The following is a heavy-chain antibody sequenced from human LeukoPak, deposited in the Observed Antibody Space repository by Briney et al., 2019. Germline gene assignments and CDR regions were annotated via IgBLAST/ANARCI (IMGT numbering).Heavy chain of an antibody. CDR3: ARAAAGTNSWYYFDY. J-gene: IGHJ4*02. CDR2: IHHSGRA. D-gene: IGHD6-19*01. CDR1: GDSINGGDNY. V-gene: IGHV4-30-4*01. Sequence: SQTLSLTCTVSGDSINGGDNYWSWIRQPPGKGLEWIGYIHHSGRAYYNPSLKSRGYIPVVLSENQLSLSLNSLTAADSAVYYCARAAAGTNSWYYFDYWGQGILVTVSS.